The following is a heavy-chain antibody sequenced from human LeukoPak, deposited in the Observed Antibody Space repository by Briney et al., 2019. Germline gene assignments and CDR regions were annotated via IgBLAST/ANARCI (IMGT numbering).Heavy chain of an antibody. D-gene: IGHD6-19*01. J-gene: IGHJ3*02. CDR3: ARAGIAVAAPGMGSAFDI. V-gene: IGHV1-46*01. Sequence: ASVKVSCKASGYTFTSYYMHWVRQAPGQGLEWMGIINHSGGSTSYAQKSQGRVTMTRDTSTSTVYMELSSLRSEDTAVYYCARAGIAVAAPGMGSAFDIWGQGTMVTVSS. CDR2: INHSGGST. CDR1: GYTFTSYY.